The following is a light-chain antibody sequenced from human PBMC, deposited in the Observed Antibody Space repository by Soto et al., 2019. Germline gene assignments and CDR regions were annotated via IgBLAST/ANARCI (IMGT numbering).Light chain of an antibody. V-gene: IGKV1-9*01. CDR3: QQLNSYPLT. Sequence: DIQLTQSPSFPSASVGDRVTFTCRASQVISNFLAWYQQKPGEAPKLLIYAASTLQSGVPSRFSGSGSGTEFTLTISSLQPKDSATYYCQQLNSYPLTFGEGTKVEIK. CDR1: QVISNF. CDR2: AAS. J-gene: IGKJ4*01.